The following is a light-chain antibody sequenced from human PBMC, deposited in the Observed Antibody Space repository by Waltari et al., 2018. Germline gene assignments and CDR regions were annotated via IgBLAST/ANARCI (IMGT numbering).Light chain of an antibody. CDR3: QTGGHGTWV. J-gene: IGLJ3*02. CDR1: SGHSSNV. Sequence: QLVLTQSPSASASLGASVKLTCTLSSGHSSNVIAWLPQQPEKGPRYLMKVNSDGSNSKGDEIPDRFSGSSSGAERYLTISSLQSEDEADYYCQTGGHGTWVFGGGTKLTVL. CDR2: VNSDGSN. V-gene: IGLV4-69*01.